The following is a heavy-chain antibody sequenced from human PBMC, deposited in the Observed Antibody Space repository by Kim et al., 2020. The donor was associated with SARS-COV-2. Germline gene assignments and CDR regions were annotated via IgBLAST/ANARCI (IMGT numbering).Heavy chain of an antibody. CDR3: TRRVPTPYYFDY. D-gene: IGHD3-3*01. V-gene: IGHV3-74*01. J-gene: IGHJ4*02. Sequence: SYADSVKGRFTISRDNARDTLYLQMNSLRVEDTAMYYCTRRVPTPYYFDYWGQGALVTVSS.